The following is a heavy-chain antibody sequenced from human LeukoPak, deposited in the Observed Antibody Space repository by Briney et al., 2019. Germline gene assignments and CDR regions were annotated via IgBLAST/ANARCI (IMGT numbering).Heavy chain of an antibody. J-gene: IGHJ4*02. Sequence: ASVKVSCKASGYTFTSYGISWVRQAPGQGLEWMGWISAYNGNTNYAQKLQGRVTMTTDTSTSTAYMELSSLRSEDTAVYYCARVWAYYYASGTQPFDYWGQGTLVTVSS. CDR2: ISAYNGNT. D-gene: IGHD3-10*01. CDR1: GYTFTSYG. V-gene: IGHV1-18*01. CDR3: ARVWAYYYASGTQPFDY.